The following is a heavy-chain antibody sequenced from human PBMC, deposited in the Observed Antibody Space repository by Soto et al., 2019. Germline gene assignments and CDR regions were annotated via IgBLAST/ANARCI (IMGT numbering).Heavy chain of an antibody. Sequence: EVQLVESGGGLLQPGGSLRLSCAASGFTCSNYDMHWVRQGTGKGLEWVSGIGCAGDTYYSVSVKSRITIASEDAKNSFLLQMISLRADDTAVYYCARGCYYDSRNYYVGDCWGQGTLVTVSS. J-gene: IGHJ4*02. D-gene: IGHD3-22*01. CDR1: GFTCSNYD. CDR2: IGCAGDT. V-gene: IGHV3-13*01. CDR3: ARGCYYDSRNYYVGDC.